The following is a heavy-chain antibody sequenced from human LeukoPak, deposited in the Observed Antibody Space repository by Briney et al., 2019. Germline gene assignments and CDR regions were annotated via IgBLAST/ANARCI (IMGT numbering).Heavy chain of an antibody. CDR2: IKQDGGEK. D-gene: IGHD3-22*01. CDR1: GFTFSSYW. V-gene: IGHV3-7*01. J-gene: IGHJ1*01. Sequence: PWGSLRLSCAASGFTFSSYWMSWVRQAPGKGLEWVANIKQDGGEKYYVDSVKGRFTISRDNAKNSLYLQMNSLRAEDTAVYYCARVYYDSSGYYYAEYFQHWGQGTLVTVSS. CDR3: ARVYYDSSGYYYAEYFQH.